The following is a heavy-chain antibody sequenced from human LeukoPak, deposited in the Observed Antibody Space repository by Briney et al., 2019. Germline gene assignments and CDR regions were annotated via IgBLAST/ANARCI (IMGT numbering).Heavy chain of an antibody. D-gene: IGHD5-24*01. CDR3: AKVRGAYNPSFSDY. Sequence: PGGSLRLSCAASGFTFINYDMSWVRQAPGKGLEWVSTISARADLTYYADSVKGRFIIFRDNSKNTLSVQMNSLRAEDTAVYYCAKVRGAYNPSFSDYWGQGALVTVSS. V-gene: IGHV3-23*01. CDR1: GFTFINYD. J-gene: IGHJ4*02. CDR2: ISARADLT.